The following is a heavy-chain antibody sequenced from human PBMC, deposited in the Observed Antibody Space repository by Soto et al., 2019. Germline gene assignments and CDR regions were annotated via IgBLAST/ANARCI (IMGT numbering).Heavy chain of an antibody. CDR2: IYLGDSET. Sequence: GESLKISCKASGRSLTNYWISWVRQLPGKGLEWMGIIYLGDSETTYSPSFQGQVTISADKSISTAYLQWRSLWASDTAMYYCATMDYKGSWARGWLHPWGQGTLVTVST. CDR1: GRSLTNYW. D-gene: IGHD6-13*01. V-gene: IGHV5-51*01. J-gene: IGHJ5*02. CDR3: ATMDYKGSWARGWLHP.